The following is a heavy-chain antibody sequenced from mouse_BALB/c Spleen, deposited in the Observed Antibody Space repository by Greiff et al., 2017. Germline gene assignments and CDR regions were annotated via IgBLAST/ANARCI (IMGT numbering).Heavy chain of an antibody. CDR1: GYTFTSYT. CDR2: IYPSSGYT. V-gene: IGHV1-4*01. J-gene: IGHJ3*01. CDR3: TTLRNVRQEDWVAY. Sequence: VKLQESGAELARPGASVKMSCKASGYTFTSYTMHWVKQRPGQGLEWIGYIYPSSGYTNYNQKFKYKATLTADTSSSTAYMQLSSLTSEDSAVYYYTTLRNVRQEDWVAYWGQGTLVTVSA. D-gene: IGHD2-14*01.